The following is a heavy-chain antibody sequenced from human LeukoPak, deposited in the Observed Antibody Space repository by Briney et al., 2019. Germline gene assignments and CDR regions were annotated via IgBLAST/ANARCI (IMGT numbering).Heavy chain of an antibody. V-gene: IGHV4-61*02. CDR3: ARGGITGKIDY. CDR2: IYTSGST. Sequence: PSQTLSLTCTVSGGSISSGSYYWSWIRQPAGKGLEWIGRIYTSGSTNYNLSLKSRVTISVDTSKNQFSLKPSSVTAADTAVYYCARGGITGKIDYWGQGTLVTVSS. D-gene: IGHD1-20*01. CDR1: GGSISSGSYY. J-gene: IGHJ4*02.